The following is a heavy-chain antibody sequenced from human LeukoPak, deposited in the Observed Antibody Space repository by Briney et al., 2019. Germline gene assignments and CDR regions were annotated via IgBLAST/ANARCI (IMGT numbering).Heavy chain of an antibody. J-gene: IGHJ6*03. V-gene: IGHV3-23*01. Sequence: GGSLRLSCAASGFTFSNYAMSWVRQAPGKGLEWVSAISGSASSTYYADSVKGRFTISRDNAKNSLYLQMNSLRAEDTAVYYCARERYSSGWQGSLYYYYYMDVWGKGTTVTVSS. CDR3: ARERYSSGWQGSLYYYYYMDV. D-gene: IGHD6-19*01. CDR1: GFTFSNYA. CDR2: ISGSASST.